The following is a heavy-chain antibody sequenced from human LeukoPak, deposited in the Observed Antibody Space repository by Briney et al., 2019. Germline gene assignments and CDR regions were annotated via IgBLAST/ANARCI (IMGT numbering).Heavy chain of an antibody. J-gene: IGHJ3*02. Sequence: PSETLSLTCTVSGGSISSSSYYWGWIRQPPGKGLEWIGEINHSGSTNYNPSLKSRVTISVDTSKNQFSLKLSSVTAADTAVYYCARDGRYCSSTSCYHDAFDIWGQGTMVTVSS. CDR2: INHSGST. V-gene: IGHV4-39*07. CDR1: GGSISSSSYY. CDR3: ARDGRYCSSTSCYHDAFDI. D-gene: IGHD2-2*01.